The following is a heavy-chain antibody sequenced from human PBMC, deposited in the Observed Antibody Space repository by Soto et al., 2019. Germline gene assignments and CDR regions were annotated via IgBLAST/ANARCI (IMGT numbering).Heavy chain of an antibody. D-gene: IGHD3-16*01. CDR1: GGSFSGYY. CDR2: INHSGST. J-gene: IGHJ3*02. CDR3: ARPITPPAFDI. V-gene: IGHV4-34*01. Sequence: LSLTCAVYGGSFSGYYWSWIRQPPGKGLEWIGEINHSGSTNYNPSLKSRVTISVDTSKNQFSLKLSSVTAADTAVYYCARPITPPAFDIWGQGTMVTVSS.